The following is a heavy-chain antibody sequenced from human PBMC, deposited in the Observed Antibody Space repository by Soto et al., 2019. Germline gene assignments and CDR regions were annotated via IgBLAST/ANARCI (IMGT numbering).Heavy chain of an antibody. CDR2: IIPIFGTA. V-gene: IGHV1-69*01. Sequence: QVQLVQSGAEVKKPGSSVKVSCKASGGTFSSYAISWVRQAPGQGLEWMGGIIPIFGTANYAQKFQGRVTSTADESTSTAYMELSSLRSEDTAVYYCARDLGKNDFWSGWRWFDPWGQGTLVTVSS. CDR1: GGTFSSYA. CDR3: ARDLGKNDFWSGWRWFDP. J-gene: IGHJ5*02. D-gene: IGHD3-3*01.